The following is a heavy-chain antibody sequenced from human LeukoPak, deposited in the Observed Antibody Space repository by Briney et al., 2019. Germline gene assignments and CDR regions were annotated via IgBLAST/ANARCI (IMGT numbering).Heavy chain of an antibody. CDR1: GFTFSSYW. J-gene: IGHJ3*02. D-gene: IGHD3/OR15-3a*01. V-gene: IGHV3-74*01. Sequence: PGGSLRLSCAASGFTFSSYWMHWVRQAPGKGLVWVSRINTDGSSTTYADSVKGRFTISRDNAKNTLYLQMNSLRAEDTAVYYCAKPTTGLVIPSGAFDIWGQGTMVTVSS. CDR3: AKPTTGLVIPSGAFDI. CDR2: INTDGSST.